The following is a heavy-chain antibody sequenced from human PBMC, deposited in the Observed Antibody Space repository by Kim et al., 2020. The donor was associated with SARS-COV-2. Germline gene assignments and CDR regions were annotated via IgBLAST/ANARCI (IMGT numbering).Heavy chain of an antibody. CDR1: GFTFSDYY. V-gene: IGHV3-11*06. CDR3: ARLGTARGYSYGWDYFDY. D-gene: IGHD5-18*01. Sequence: GGSLRLSCAASGFTFSDYYMSWIRQAPGKGLEWVSYISSSSSYTNYADSVKGRFTISRDNAKNSLYLQMNSLRAEDTAVYYCARLGTARGYSYGWDYFDYWGQGTLVTVSS. J-gene: IGHJ4*02. CDR2: ISSSSSYT.